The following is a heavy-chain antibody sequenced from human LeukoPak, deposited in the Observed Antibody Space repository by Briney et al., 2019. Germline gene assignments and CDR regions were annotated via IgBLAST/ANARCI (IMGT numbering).Heavy chain of an antibody. CDR1: GGSLSGYY. CDR2: IYYSGST. CDR3: ARVGTYGSGSYLSWLDY. D-gene: IGHD3-10*01. J-gene: IGHJ4*02. V-gene: IGHV4-59*01. Sequence: SETLSLTCAVYGGSLSGYYWSWIRQPPGKGLEWIGYIYYSGSTNYNPSLKSRVTISVDTSKNQFSLKLSSVPAADTAVYYCARVGTYGSGSYLSWLDYWGQGTLVTVSS.